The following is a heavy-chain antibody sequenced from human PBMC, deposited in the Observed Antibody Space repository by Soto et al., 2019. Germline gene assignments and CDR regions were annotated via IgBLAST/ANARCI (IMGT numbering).Heavy chain of an antibody. CDR1: RYTFISYD. Sequence: ASVKVSCKASRYTFISYDINWVRQATGQGLEWMGWMNPKSANTGYAQNFQGRVTMTRNTSISTAYMELSSLRSEDTAVYYCARSPSWETTVTPYYFDDWGQGTLVTVSS. CDR2: MNPKSANT. J-gene: IGHJ4*02. V-gene: IGHV1-8*01. D-gene: IGHD4-4*01. CDR3: ARSPSWETTVTPYYFDD.